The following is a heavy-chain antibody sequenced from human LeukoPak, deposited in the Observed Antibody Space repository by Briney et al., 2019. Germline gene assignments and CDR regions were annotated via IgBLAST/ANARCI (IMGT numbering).Heavy chain of an antibody. Sequence: PGGSLRLSCAASGFTFGSFWMSWVRQAPGKGLEWVANINQAGSDKYYVDSVKGRFTISRDNAKNSLHLQMNSLRAEDTAVYYCARVPAAIRYYMDVWGKGTTVTVSS. D-gene: IGHD2-2*01. V-gene: IGHV3-7*01. CDR3: ARVPAAIRYYMDV. CDR1: GFTFGSFW. J-gene: IGHJ6*03. CDR2: INQAGSDK.